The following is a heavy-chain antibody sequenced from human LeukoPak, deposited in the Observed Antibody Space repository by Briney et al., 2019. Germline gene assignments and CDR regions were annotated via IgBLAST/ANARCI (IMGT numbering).Heavy chain of an antibody. Sequence: PGRSLRLSRAASGSISSSYAMTWARQAPAKGLDWGSLISSSGNSTYYADSVKGRFIISRDNPKNTVSLELSTLTLQPTPVFFTGKDKEVLPAIRLAAWGQGSLVAVSS. CDR1: GSISSSYA. CDR3: GKDKEVLPAIRLAA. CDR2: ISSSGNST. J-gene: IGHJ5*02. V-gene: IGHV3-23*01. D-gene: IGHD2-2*01.